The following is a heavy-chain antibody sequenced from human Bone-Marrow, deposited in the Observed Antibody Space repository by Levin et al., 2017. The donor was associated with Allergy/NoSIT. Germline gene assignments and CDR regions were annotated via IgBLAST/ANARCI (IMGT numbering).Heavy chain of an antibody. CDR1: GFSVTEYY. CDR3: ARDVLLYYDTSGPLWGTFDY. D-gene: IGHD3-22*01. CDR2: IYHGGDI. J-gene: IGHJ4*02. V-gene: IGHV4-38-2*02. Sequence: SQTLSLTCTVSGFSVTEYYWGWIRQPPGKGLEWIGTIYHGGDIYYNPSLKSRVTISIDTSKNQFSLKVTSMTAADSAVYYCARDVLLYYDTSGPLWGTFDYWGQGTLVTVSS.